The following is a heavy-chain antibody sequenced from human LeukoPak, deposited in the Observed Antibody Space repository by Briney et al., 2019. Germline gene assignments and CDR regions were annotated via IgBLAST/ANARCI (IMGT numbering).Heavy chain of an antibody. CDR3: ASGISIAAVGRYLAFDI. D-gene: IGHD6-13*01. V-gene: IGHV4-59*01. CDR1: GGSISSYY. CDR2: IYYSGST. J-gene: IGHJ3*02. Sequence: PSETLSLTCTVSGGSISSYYWSWLRQPPGKGLEWIGYIYYSGSTNYNPSLKSRVTISVDTSKNQFSLKLSSVTAADTAVYYCASGISIAAVGRYLAFDIWGQGTMVTVSS.